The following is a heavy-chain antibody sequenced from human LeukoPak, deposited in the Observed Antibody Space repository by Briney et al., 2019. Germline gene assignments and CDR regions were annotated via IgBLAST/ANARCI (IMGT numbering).Heavy chain of an antibody. V-gene: IGHV3-30*04. CDR2: ISYDGSNK. Sequence: PGGSLRLSCAASGFTFSSYAMHWVRQAPGKGLEWVAVISYDGSNKYYADSVKGRFTISRDNSKNTLYLQMNSLRAEDTAVYYCAPYSSSWLDYWGQGTLVTVSS. CDR3: APYSSSWLDY. CDR1: GFTFSSYA. D-gene: IGHD6-13*01. J-gene: IGHJ4*02.